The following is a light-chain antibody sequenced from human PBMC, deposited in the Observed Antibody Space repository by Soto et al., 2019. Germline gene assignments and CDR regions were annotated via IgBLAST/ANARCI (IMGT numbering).Light chain of an antibody. J-gene: IGKJ5*01. CDR1: QTIDTY. CDR2: DAS. Sequence: DIVLTQSPATLSLSPGESATLSCTTNQTIDTYFAWYQQKRGLPPRLLIYDASNRAIGIPARFSGRGSGTYFSLTISSLGPEDFAVYYCQQRGSWPPTFGRGTRLEI. CDR3: QQRGSWPPT. V-gene: IGKV3-11*01.